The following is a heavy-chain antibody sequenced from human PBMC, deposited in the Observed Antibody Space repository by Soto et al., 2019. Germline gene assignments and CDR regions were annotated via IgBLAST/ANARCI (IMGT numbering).Heavy chain of an antibody. CDR1: GYTFTSYG. V-gene: IGHV1-18*04. CDR3: ARGAPWDSPQTGSDY. D-gene: IGHD1-26*01. CDR2: ISAYNGNT. J-gene: IGHJ4*02. Sequence: GASVKVSCKASGYTFTSYGISWVRQAPGQGLEWMGWISAYNGNTNYAQKLQGRVTMTTDTSTSTAYMELRSLRSDDTAVYYCARGAPWDSPQTGSDYWGQGTLVTVSS.